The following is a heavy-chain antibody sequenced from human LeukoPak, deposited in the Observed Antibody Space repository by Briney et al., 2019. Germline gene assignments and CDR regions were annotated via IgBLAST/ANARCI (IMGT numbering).Heavy chain of an antibody. Sequence: GESLKISCKGSGYSFTSYWIGWVRQMPGKGLELIGIIYPGDSDTRYSPSFQGQVTISADKSISTAYLQWRGLKPSNTAMYYCAAAGSTSPDAFDIGGQGTIVTVSS. CDR3: AAAGSTSPDAFDI. V-gene: IGHV5-51*01. CDR1: GYSFTSYW. J-gene: IGHJ3*02. CDR2: IYPGDSDT. D-gene: IGHD2-2*01.